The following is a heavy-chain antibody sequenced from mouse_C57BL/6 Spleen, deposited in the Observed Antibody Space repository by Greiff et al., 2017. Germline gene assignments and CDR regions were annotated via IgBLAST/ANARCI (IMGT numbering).Heavy chain of an antibody. D-gene: IGHD4-1*01. V-gene: IGHV14-4*01. Sequence: VQLQQSGAELVRPGASVKLSCTASGFNIKDDYMHWVKQRPEQGLEWIGWIDPENGDTEYASKFQGKATITADTSSNTAYLQLNSLTSEDTAVYYCTTNWDGDWFAYWGQGTLVTVSA. CDR2: IDPENGDT. J-gene: IGHJ3*01. CDR1: GFNIKDDY. CDR3: TTNWDGDWFAY.